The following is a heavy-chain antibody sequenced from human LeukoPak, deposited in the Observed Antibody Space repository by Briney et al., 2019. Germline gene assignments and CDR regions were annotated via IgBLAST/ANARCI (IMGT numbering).Heavy chain of an antibody. Sequence: ASVKVSCKASGYTFTSYDINWVRQATGQGLEWMGWMNPNSGNTGYAQKFQGRVTMTRNTSISTAYMELSSLRSEDTAVYYCARGRSPGYCSGGSCRVFDPRGQGTLVTVSS. J-gene: IGHJ5*02. V-gene: IGHV1-8*01. CDR2: MNPNSGNT. CDR1: GYTFTSYD. CDR3: ARGRSPGYCSGGSCRVFDP. D-gene: IGHD2-15*01.